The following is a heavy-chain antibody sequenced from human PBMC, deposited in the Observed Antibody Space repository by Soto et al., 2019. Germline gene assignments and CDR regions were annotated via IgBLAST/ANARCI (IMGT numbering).Heavy chain of an antibody. Sequence: QVQLVESGGGVVQPGRSLRLSCAASGFTFSSYAMHWVRQAAGKGLEWVAVISYDGSNKYYADSVKGRFTISRDNSKNTLYLQMHSLRAEDTAVYYCARDPQYDILNGYYSSGLYYWGQGVLVTVSS. J-gene: IGHJ4*02. CDR1: GFTFSSYA. CDR2: ISYDGSNK. CDR3: ARDPQYDILNGYYSSGLYY. D-gene: IGHD3-9*01. V-gene: IGHV3-30-3*01.